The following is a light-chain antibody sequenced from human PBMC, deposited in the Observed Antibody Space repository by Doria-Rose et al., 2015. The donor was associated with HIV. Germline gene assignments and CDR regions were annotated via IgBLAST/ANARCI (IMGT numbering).Light chain of an antibody. CDR3: QKYNSAPLT. V-gene: IGKV1-27*01. Sequence: TQPPSSLSASVGDRVTITCRASQDINNFLAWYQQKPGKLPKLLIYAASTLHSGVPSRFSGSGSGTDFTLTISSLQPEDVATYYCQKYNSAPLTFGGATRVETK. CDR1: QDINNF. CDR2: AAS. J-gene: IGKJ4*01.